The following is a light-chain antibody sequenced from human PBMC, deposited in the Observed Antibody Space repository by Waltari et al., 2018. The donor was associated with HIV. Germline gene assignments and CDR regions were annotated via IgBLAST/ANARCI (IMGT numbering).Light chain of an antibody. CDR2: KNF. J-gene: IGLJ1*01. CDR3: VGWDSSLSAYV. V-gene: IGLV1-47*01. CDR1: SSNIENDN. Sequence: QSFLTQPPSASGTPGQTVTISCSGSSSNIENDNVYWYQQLPGMTPKLLIYKNFLRPSGVPDRFAASKSGTSASVTISGLRSADEADYYCVGWDSSLSAYVFGAGTKVAVL.